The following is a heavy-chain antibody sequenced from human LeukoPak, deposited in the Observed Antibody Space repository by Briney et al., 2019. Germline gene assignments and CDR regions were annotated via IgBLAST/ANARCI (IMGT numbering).Heavy chain of an antibody. CDR2: IYSGGST. J-gene: IGHJ6*02. CDR3: VRDLAHSSGYFFYGMDV. Sequence: GGSLRLSCAAPGFTVSSNYMSWVRQAPGKGLEWVSVIYSGGSTYYTDSVKGRFTISRDISKNTLYLQMNSLRAEDTAVYYCVRDLAHSSGYFFYGMDVWGQGTTVTVSS. CDR1: GFTVSSNY. D-gene: IGHD3-22*01. V-gene: IGHV3-66*01.